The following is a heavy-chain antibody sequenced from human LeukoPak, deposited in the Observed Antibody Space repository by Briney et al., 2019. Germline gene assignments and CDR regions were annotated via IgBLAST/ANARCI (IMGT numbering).Heavy chain of an antibody. J-gene: IGHJ4*02. CDR1: GGSISSYY. V-gene: IGHV4-59*01. Sequence: SETLSLTCTVSGGSISSYYWSWIRQPPGKGLEWIGYIYYSGSTNYNPSLKSRVTISVDTSKNQFSLMLSSVTAADTAVYYCASISSSSGRFDYWGQGTLVTVSS. CDR2: IYYSGST. D-gene: IGHD6-6*01. CDR3: ASISSSSGRFDY.